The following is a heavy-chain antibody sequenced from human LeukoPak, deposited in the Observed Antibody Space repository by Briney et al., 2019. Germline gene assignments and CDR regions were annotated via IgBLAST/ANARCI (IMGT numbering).Heavy chain of an antibody. Sequence: GGSLRLSCAASGFTFSSYAMSWVRQAPGKGLEWVSATSGTSGRTYYADSVKGRFTISRDNSKNTLYLQMNSLRAEDTAVYYCARGGFGIAVAGPYFDYWGQGTLVTVSS. J-gene: IGHJ4*02. CDR2: TSGTSGRT. CDR3: ARGGFGIAVAGPYFDY. CDR1: GFTFSSYA. V-gene: IGHV3-23*01. D-gene: IGHD6-19*01.